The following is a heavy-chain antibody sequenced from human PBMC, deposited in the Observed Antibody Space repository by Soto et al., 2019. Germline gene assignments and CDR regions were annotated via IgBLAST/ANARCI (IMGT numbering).Heavy chain of an antibody. CDR3: TTGMYSSSWYYYYYMDV. J-gene: IGHJ6*03. D-gene: IGHD6-13*01. V-gene: IGHV3-15*01. Sequence: GGSLRLSCAASGFTFSNAWMSWVRQAPGKGLEWVGRIKSKTDGGTTDYAAPVKGRFTISRDDSKNTLYLQMNSLKTEDTAVYYCTTGMYSSSWYYYYYMDVWGKGTTVTVSS. CDR1: GFTFSNAW. CDR2: IKSKTDGGTT.